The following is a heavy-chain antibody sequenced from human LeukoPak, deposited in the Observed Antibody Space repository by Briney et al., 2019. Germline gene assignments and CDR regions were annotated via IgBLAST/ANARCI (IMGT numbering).Heavy chain of an antibody. CDR1: GYTFTGYY. CDR2: INPNSGGT. D-gene: IGHD6-6*01. Sequence: ASVKVSCKASGYTFTGYYMHWVRQAPGQGLEWMGWINPNSGGTNYAQKFQGRVTMTRDTSISTAYMELGRLRSDDTAVYYCARDRLAARGTFDYWGQGTLVTVSS. J-gene: IGHJ4*02. V-gene: IGHV1-2*02. CDR3: ARDRLAARGTFDY.